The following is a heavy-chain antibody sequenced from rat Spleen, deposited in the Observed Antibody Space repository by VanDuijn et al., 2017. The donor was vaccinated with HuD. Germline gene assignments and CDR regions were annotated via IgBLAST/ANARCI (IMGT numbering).Heavy chain of an antibody. V-gene: IGHV5-20*01. J-gene: IGHJ2*01. CDR1: GFTFSDYY. Sequence: EVQLVESGGGLVPPGRSLELSCAASGFTFSDYYMAWVRQAPTKGLEWVASITYEGSSTYYRDSVKGRFTISRDNAKSSLYLQMDSLRSEDTATYYCTTDKANEDFDYWGQGVMVTVSS. D-gene: IGHD1-2*01. CDR2: ITYEGSST. CDR3: TTDKANEDFDY.